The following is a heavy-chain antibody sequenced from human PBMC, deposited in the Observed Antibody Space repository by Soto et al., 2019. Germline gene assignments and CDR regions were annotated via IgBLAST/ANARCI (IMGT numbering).Heavy chain of an antibody. Sequence: PSETLSLTCSVSGGSISTYFLHWIRQAPGKGLEWIGYMYFNESTNYNPSLKGRVTVSLDTSKSLFSLKLNSVTAADTAIYYCARDHKEAFDIWGQGTLVTVSS. V-gene: IGHV4-59*01. CDR3: ARDHKEAFDI. CDR1: GGSISTYF. CDR2: MYFNEST. J-gene: IGHJ3*02.